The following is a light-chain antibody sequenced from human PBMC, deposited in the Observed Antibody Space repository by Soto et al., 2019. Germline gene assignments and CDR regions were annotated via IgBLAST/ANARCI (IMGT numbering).Light chain of an antibody. CDR2: EAS. CDR1: QNIGNW. V-gene: IGKV1-5*03. Sequence: IRMTQSPSTQSASIGDRVTITCRASQNIGNWLAWYQQKPGRAPKCLMYEASSLESGVPSRVSGSGSGTEFTLTISGLQPDDVATYYCQQYDNYPWTFGQGTKVEIK. J-gene: IGKJ1*01. CDR3: QQYDNYPWT.